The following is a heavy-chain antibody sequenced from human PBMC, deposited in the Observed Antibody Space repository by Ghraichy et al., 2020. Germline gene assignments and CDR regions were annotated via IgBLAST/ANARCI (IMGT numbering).Heavy chain of an antibody. CDR3: ARDIGYSSSPILDC. CDR1: GYTFSDFY. J-gene: IGHJ4*02. V-gene: IGHV1-2*06. Sequence: ASVKVSCKASGYTFSDFYIHWVRQAPGQGLEWMGRVNPKIGGTSYAQKFQGRVTMTRDTSINTAYMELRSLTSDDTAVYYCARDIGYSSSPILDCWGQGALVTVSS. CDR2: VNPKIGGT. D-gene: IGHD2-2*01.